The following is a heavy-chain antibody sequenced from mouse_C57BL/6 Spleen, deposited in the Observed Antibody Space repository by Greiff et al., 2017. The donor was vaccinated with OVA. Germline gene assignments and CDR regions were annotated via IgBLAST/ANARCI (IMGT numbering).Heavy chain of an antibody. V-gene: IGHV1-50*01. D-gene: IGHD2-3*01. CDR1: GYTFTSYW. Sequence: QVQLQQPGAELVKPGASVKLSCKASGYTFTSYWMQWVKQRPGQGLEWIGEIDPSDSYTNYNQKFKGKATLTVDTSSSTAYMQLSSLTSDDSAVYYCARRYEENCYFDYWGQGTTLTVSS. CDR3: ARRYEENCYFDY. CDR2: IDPSDSYT. J-gene: IGHJ2*01.